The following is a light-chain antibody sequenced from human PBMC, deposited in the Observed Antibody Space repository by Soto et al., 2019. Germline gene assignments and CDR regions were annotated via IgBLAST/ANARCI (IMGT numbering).Light chain of an antibody. CDR2: GAS. J-gene: IGKJ4*01. CDR1: QSVSRSY. Sequence: EIVLTQSPGTLSLSPGERATLSCRASQSVSRSYLAWYQQKAGQAPRLLIYGASSRATGIPDRFSGSGSGTEFTLTISSLQSEDFALYYCQQYNNWPLTFGGGTKVDIK. V-gene: IGKV3D-15*01. CDR3: QQYNNWPLT.